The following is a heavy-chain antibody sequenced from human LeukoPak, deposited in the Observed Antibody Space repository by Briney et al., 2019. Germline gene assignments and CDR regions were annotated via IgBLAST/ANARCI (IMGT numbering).Heavy chain of an antibody. CDR1: VGSINSGNW. V-gene: IGHV4-4*02. D-gene: IGHD1-1*01. J-gene: IGHJ5*02. CDR2: IYHNGTP. Sequence: SGTLSLTCAVSVGSINSGNWWSWVRRSPGKGLEWIGEIYHNGTPNYSPSLKGRLSMSLDTSANTFSLRLTSVTAADTAFYYCVKKGYGTTGWFDPWGPGILVTGSS. CDR3: VKKGYGTTGWFDP.